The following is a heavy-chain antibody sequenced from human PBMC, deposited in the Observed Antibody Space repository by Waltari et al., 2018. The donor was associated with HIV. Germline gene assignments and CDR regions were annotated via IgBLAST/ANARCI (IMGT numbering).Heavy chain of an antibody. D-gene: IGHD5-12*01. V-gene: IGHV4-61*02. CDR3: ARGVVGGYDLGNNWFDP. CDR1: GGSISRGSYH. CDR2: LYTSGST. Sequence: QLQESGPGLVTPSQTLSLTCTVSGGSISRGSYHCTWIRQPAGKGLEWNGRLYTSGSTDYNPSLKSRATISGDTSKNQFSLKLSSVTAADTAVYYCARGVVGGYDLGNNWFDPWGQGTLVTVSS. J-gene: IGHJ5*02.